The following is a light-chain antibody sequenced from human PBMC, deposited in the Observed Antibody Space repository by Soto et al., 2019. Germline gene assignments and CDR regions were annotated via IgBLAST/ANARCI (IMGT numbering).Light chain of an antibody. Sequence: ESVLTQSPATLSLSPGERATLSCWASQNVLSNYLAWYQQKPGQAPRLLIYGASSRATGIPDRFSGSGSGTDFTLTISRLEPEDFAVYYCQQYGSSPITFGQGTRLEI. CDR2: GAS. J-gene: IGKJ5*01. CDR1: QNVLSNY. V-gene: IGKV3-20*01. CDR3: QQYGSSPIT.